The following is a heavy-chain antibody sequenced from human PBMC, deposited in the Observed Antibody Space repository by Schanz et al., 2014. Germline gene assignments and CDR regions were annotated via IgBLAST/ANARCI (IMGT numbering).Heavy chain of an antibody. CDR3: ARGQRRTIGRPFGP. J-gene: IGHJ5*02. V-gene: IGHV1-18*01. CDR2: ITAYNGNT. CDR1: GGTFSSYT. D-gene: IGHD6-25*01. Sequence: QVQLVQSGAEVKKPGSSVKVSCKASGGTFSSYTISWVRQAPGQGLEWMGWITAYNGNTNYIQKLQGRVTMTTDTSTSTAYMELRSLRSDDTAVYYCARGQRRTIGRPFGPWGQGTLVTVSS.